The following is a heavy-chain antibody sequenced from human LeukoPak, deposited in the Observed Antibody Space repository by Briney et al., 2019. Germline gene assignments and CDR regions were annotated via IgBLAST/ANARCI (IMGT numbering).Heavy chain of an antibody. CDR1: GYTFTGYY. CDR2: INPSGGST. J-gene: IGHJ4*02. Sequence: ASVKVSCKASGYTFTGYYMHWVRQAPGQGLEWMGIINPSGGSTSYAQKFQGRVTMTRDTSTSTVYMELSSLRSEDTAVYYCARSYDSSGYAHGFDYWGQGTLVTVSS. V-gene: IGHV1-46*01. CDR3: ARSYDSSGYAHGFDY. D-gene: IGHD3-22*01.